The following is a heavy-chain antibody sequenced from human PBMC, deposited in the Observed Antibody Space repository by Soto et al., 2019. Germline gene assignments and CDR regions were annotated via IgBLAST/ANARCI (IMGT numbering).Heavy chain of an antibody. Sequence: EVQLLESGGGLVQPGGSLRLSCAASGFTFSNYAMSWVRQAPGKGLEWVSAIRGSGGGTYYADSVKGRFTISRDNSKNALYLQMSSLRAEDTAVYYCAKDTGTDQLAEYFQHWGQGTLVTVSS. D-gene: IGHD1-1*01. CDR2: IRGSGGGT. J-gene: IGHJ1*01. V-gene: IGHV3-23*01. CDR1: GFTFSNYA. CDR3: AKDTGTDQLAEYFQH.